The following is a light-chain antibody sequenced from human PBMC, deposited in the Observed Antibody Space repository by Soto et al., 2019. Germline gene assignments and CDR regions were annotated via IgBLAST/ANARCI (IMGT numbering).Light chain of an antibody. J-gene: IGKJ5*01. V-gene: IGKV3-11*01. CDR3: QQYDVLPIT. CDR1: QSVSSY. Sequence: EIVLTQSPATLSLSPGERATLSCRASQSVSSYLAWYQQKPGQAPRLVIFDASFRATGFPQRFSGSGSGTDFTLTITRLEPEDFAVYYCQQYDVLPITFGLGTRLEIK. CDR2: DAS.